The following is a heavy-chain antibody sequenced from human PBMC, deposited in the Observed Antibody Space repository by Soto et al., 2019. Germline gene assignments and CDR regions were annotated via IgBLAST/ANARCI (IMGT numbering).Heavy chain of an antibody. CDR3: ARDGSGSYPPYYYYYGMDV. CDR2: ISGSGGST. CDR1: GFTFSSYA. Sequence: PGGSLRLSCAASGFTFSSYAMSWVRQAPGKGLEWVSAISGSGGSTYYADSVKGRFTISRDNSKNTLYLQMNSLRAEDTAVYYCARDGSGSYPPYYYYYGMDVWGQGTTVTVSS. D-gene: IGHD3-10*01. J-gene: IGHJ6*02. V-gene: IGHV3-23*01.